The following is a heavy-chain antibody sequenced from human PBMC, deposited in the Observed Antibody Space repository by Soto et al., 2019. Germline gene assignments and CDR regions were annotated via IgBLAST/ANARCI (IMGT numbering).Heavy chain of an antibody. CDR1: GFNFSRYA. V-gene: IGHV3-15*01. CDR2: IKSKTDGGTT. J-gene: IGHJ3*02. D-gene: IGHD4-17*01. CDR3: TTGPYGDAFDI. Sequence: GGSLRLSCAASGFNFSRYAMNWVRQAPGKGLEWVGRIKSKTDGGTTDYAAPVKGRFTISRDDSKNTLYLQMNSLKTEDTAVYYCTTGPYGDAFDIWGQGTMVTVSS.